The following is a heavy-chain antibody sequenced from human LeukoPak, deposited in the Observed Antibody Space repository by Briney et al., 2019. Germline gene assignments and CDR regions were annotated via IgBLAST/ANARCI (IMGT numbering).Heavy chain of an antibody. V-gene: IGHV4-59*12. Sequence: PSETLSLTCTVSGGSISTYYWSWIRQPPGKGLEWIGYIYYSGSTNYNPSLKSRVTISVDTSKNQFSLKLRSVTAADTAVYYCARGAYDFWSGYYYPGYYYYMDVWGKGTTVTVSS. CDR3: ARGAYDFWSGYYYPGYYYYMDV. D-gene: IGHD3-3*01. CDR1: GGSISTYY. J-gene: IGHJ6*03. CDR2: IYYSGST.